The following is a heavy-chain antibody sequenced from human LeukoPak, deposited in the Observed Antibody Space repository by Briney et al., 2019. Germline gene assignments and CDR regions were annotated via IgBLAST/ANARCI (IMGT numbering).Heavy chain of an antibody. CDR2: ISWNSGSI. V-gene: IGHV3-9*01. J-gene: IGHJ4*02. D-gene: IGHD4-17*01. Sequence: GGSLRLSCAASGFTFDDYAMHWVRRAPGKGLEWVSGISWNSGSIGYADSVKGRFTISRDNAKNSLYLQMNSLRAEDTALYYCAKSFTTVTQYYFDYWGQGTLVTVSS. CDR1: GFTFDDYA. CDR3: AKSFTTVTQYYFDY.